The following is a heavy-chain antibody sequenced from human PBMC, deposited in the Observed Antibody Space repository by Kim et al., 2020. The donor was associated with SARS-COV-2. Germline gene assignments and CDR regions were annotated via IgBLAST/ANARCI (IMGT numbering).Heavy chain of an antibody. CDR1: GFTFGRYA. CDR3: AKATSGSYYPAFDY. CDR2: ISATGGVR. J-gene: IGHJ4*02. V-gene: IGHV3-23*01. D-gene: IGHD3-10*01. Sequence: GGSLRLSCAASGFTFGRYAIIWVRQAPGKGLEWVSGISATGGVRDYADSVKGRSTISRDSSTNTVYLQMNSLSSEETAVYYCAKATSGSYYPAFDYWGQG.